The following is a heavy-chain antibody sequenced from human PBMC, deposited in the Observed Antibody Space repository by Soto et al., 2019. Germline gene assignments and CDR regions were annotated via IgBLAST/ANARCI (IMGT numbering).Heavy chain of an antibody. CDR3: ARDRLKDSSGYHAFDI. V-gene: IGHV4-34*01. D-gene: IGHD3-22*01. Sequence: PSETLSLTCAVYGGSFSGYYWSWIRQPPGKGLEWIGEINHSGSTNYNPSLKSRVTISVDTSKNQFSLKLSSVTAADTAVYYCARDRLKDSSGYHAFDIWGQGTMVTVSS. CDR1: GGSFSGYY. CDR2: INHSGST. J-gene: IGHJ3*02.